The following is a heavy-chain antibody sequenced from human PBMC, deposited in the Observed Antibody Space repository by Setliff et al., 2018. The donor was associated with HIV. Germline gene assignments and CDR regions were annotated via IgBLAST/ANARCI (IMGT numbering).Heavy chain of an antibody. CDR1: GGSISSGSYY. V-gene: IGHV4-61*09. D-gene: IGHD3-3*01. CDR3: ARVPFTTGFDY. J-gene: IGHJ4*02. CDR2: LFYSGTT. Sequence: SETLSLTCTVSGGSISSGSYYWSWIRQPAGKGLEWIGHLFYSGTTYYSPSLKSRVTISVDSSKNQFSLKLSSVSAADTAVYYCARVPFTTGFDYWGQGILVTVSS.